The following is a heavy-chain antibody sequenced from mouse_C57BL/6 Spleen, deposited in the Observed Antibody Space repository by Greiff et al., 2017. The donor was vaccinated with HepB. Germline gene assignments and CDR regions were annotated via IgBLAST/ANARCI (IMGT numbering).Heavy chain of an antibody. D-gene: IGHD5-1*01. CDR3: ERGGEGSSFTSGYLDF. Sequence: QVQLQQSGPELVKPGASVKISCKASGYAFSSSWMNWVKQRPGKGLEWIGRIYPGDGDTNYNGKFKGKATLTADKSSSTAYMQLSSLTSEDSAVSFGERGGEGSSFTSGYLDFGGTGTRVPFPS. V-gene: IGHV1-82*01. CDR1: GYAFSSSW. CDR2: IYPGDGDT. J-gene: IGHJ1*03.